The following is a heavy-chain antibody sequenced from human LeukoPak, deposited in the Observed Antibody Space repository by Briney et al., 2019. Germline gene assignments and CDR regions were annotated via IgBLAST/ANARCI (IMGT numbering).Heavy chain of an antibody. Sequence: SETLSLTCTGSGGSISSYYWSWIRQPPGKGLEWIGYIYTSGSTNYNPSPKSRVTISVDTSKNQFSLKLSSVTAADTAVYYCARHFSSGRYYWFDPWGQRTLVTVSS. D-gene: IGHD3-10*01. V-gene: IGHV4-4*09. CDR3: ARHFSSGRYYWFDP. CDR2: IYTSGST. J-gene: IGHJ5*02. CDR1: GGSISSYY.